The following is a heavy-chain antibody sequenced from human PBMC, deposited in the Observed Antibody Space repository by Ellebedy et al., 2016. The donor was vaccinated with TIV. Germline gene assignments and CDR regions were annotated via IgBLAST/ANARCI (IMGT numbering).Heavy chain of an antibody. J-gene: IGHJ4*02. CDR3: ARAHCSSWYYCYDY. CDR2: ISSSSSYI. D-gene: IGHD6-13*01. CDR1: GFTFSSYS. V-gene: IGHV3-21*01. Sequence: PGGSLRLSCAASGFTFSSYSMNWVRQAPGKGLEWVSSISSSSSYIYYADSVKGRFTISRDNAKNSLYLQMNSLRAEDTAVYYCARAHCSSWYYCYDYWGQGTLVTVSS.